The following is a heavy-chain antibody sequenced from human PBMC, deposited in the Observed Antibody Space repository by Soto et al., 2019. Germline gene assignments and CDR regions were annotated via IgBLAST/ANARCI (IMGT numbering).Heavy chain of an antibody. Sequence: GGSLRLSCAASGFTFNNYAMNWVRQAPGRGLEWVSIISPNGDSTYYADSVKGRFTIPRDNSQNTVFLQMNSLRAEDTAIYFCEKVRLTDYLRYAPHLWGQGTLVTVSS. V-gene: IGHV3-23*01. CDR1: GFTFNNYA. J-gene: IGHJ3*01. D-gene: IGHD2-8*01. CDR2: ISPNGDST. CDR3: EKVRLTDYLRYAPHL.